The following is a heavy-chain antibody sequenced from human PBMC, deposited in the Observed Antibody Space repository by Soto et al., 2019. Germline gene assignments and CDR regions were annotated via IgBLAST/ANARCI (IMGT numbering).Heavy chain of an antibody. Sequence: QVQLVQSGADVKKPGSSVKVSCKASGGTFSSYAISWVRQAPGQGLEWMGGIIPLFGTANYAQKFQGRVTITADKSTSTAYMEVSSLISEDKAVYYCARSLFRVHQEALAGTDYYYYGMDVWGQWTTVTVSS. V-gene: IGHV1-69*06. CDR3: ARSLFRVHQEALAGTDYYYYGMDV. D-gene: IGHD6-19*01. J-gene: IGHJ6*02. CDR2: IIPLFGTA. CDR1: GGTFSSYA.